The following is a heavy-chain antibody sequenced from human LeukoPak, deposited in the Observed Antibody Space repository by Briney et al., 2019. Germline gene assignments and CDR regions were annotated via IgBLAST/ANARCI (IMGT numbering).Heavy chain of an antibody. D-gene: IGHD6-13*01. CDR2: ISSSSSYI. V-gene: IGHV3-21*01. Sequence: GVSLRLSCAPSGFTFSSYSMNWVRQAPGKGLEWVSSISSSSSYIYYADSVTGRFTISRDNAKNSLYLQMNSLRAEDTAVYYCASQGFIAAAEDYWGQGTLVTVSS. CDR1: GFTFSSYS. J-gene: IGHJ4*02. CDR3: ASQGFIAAAEDY.